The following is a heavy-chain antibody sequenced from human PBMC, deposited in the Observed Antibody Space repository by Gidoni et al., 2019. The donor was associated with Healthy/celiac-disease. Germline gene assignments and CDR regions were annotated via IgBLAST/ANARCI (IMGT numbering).Heavy chain of an antibody. J-gene: IGHJ4*02. CDR1: GFTFSSYA. D-gene: IGHD4-17*01. CDR2: ISGSGGST. V-gene: IGHV3-23*01. CDR3: AKDVSGDQTHLFDY. Sequence: EVQLLESGGGLVQPGGSLSLSCSASGFTFSSYAMSWVRQAPGKGLEWVSAISGSGGSTYYADSVKGRFTIARDNSKNTRYLQMNSLRAEDTAVYYCAKDVSGDQTHLFDYWGQGTLVTVSS.